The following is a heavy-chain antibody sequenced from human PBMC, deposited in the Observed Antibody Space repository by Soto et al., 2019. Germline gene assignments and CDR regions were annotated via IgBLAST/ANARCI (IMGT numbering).Heavy chain of an antibody. CDR1: GFTFSGSA. D-gene: IGHD3-22*01. J-gene: IGHJ4*02. V-gene: IGHV3-73*01. CDR2: IRSKANSYAT. CDR3: TRSADGYYDSSGYYSFPQDLDY. Sequence: GGSLRLSCAASGFTFSGSAMHWVRQASGKGLEWVGRIRSKANSYATAYAASVKGRFTISRDDSKNTAYLQMNSLKTEDTAVYYCTRSADGYYDSSGYYSFPQDLDYWGQGTLVTVSS.